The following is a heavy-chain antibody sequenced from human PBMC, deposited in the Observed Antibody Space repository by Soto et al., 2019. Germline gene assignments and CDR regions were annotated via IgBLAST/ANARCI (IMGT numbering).Heavy chain of an antibody. D-gene: IGHD2-21*02. CDR3: ARQVYTVVTPMDF. J-gene: IGHJ4*02. CDR1: GFTFSSYS. Sequence: LRLSCAASGFTFSSYSMNWVRQAPGKGLEWVSYISSGSSTIYYADSVKGRFTISRDNAENSLYLQMDNLRDEDTALYYCARQVYTVVTPMDFWGQGTLVTVSS. CDR2: ISSGSSTI. V-gene: IGHV3-48*02.